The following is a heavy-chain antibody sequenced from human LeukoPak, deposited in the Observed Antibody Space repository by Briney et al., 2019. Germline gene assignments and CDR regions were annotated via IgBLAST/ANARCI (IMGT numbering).Heavy chain of an antibody. J-gene: IGHJ4*02. CDR1: GYTFTSYG. CDR3: ARVFPVVPAAIDY. V-gene: IGHV1-18*01. D-gene: IGHD2-2*01. CDR2: ISAYNVNT. Sequence: GASVKVSCKASGYTFTSYGISWVRQAPGQGLEWIGWISAYNVNTNYAQKLQGRVTMTTDPSTSTAYMELRSLRSDDTAVYYCARVFPVVPAAIDYWGQGTLVTVSS.